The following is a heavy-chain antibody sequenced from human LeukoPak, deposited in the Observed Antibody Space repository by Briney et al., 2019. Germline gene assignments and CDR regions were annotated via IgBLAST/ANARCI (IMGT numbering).Heavy chain of an antibody. CDR2: INGGDYST. V-gene: IGHV3-23*01. D-gene: IGHD3-10*01. CDR3: ATANPTPRGINFDF. CDR1: GFTFSTSA. Sequence: PGGSLILSCAASGFTFSTSAMSWVRQAPGKGLQWVSSINGGDYSTYYADSVKGRFTISRDSSKNILYLQMNSLRTDDTTIYYCATANPTPRGINFDFWGQGTLVTVSS. J-gene: IGHJ4*02.